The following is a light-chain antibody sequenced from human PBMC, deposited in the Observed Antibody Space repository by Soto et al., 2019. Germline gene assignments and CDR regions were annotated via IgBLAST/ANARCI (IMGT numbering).Light chain of an antibody. Sequence: NFMLTQPHSVSESPGKTXTXSCTRSSGSIASNYVQWYQQRPGSAPTTVIYEDNQRPSGVPDRFSGSIDSSSNSASLTISGLKTEDEADYYCQSYDSSNLVFGGGTKVTVL. CDR1: SGSIASNY. J-gene: IGLJ2*01. V-gene: IGLV6-57*04. CDR2: EDN. CDR3: QSYDSSNLV.